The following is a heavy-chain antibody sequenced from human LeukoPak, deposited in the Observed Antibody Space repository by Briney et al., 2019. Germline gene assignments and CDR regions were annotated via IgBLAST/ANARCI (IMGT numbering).Heavy chain of an antibody. D-gene: IGHD2-15*01. CDR1: GFTFSNYW. V-gene: IGHV3-7*05. Sequence: NPGGSPRLSCVASGFTFSNYWMSWVRQAPGKGLEWVANIRQAGSEKYYVDSVKGRFTISRDNAKNSVYLQMNSLRAADTAVYYCARDYCSGVTCYSGYWGQGTLVTVSS. CDR2: IRQAGSEK. J-gene: IGHJ4*02. CDR3: ARDYCSGVTCYSGY.